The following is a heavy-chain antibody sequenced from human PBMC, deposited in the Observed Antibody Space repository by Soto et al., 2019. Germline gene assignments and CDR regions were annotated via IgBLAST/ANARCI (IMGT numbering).Heavy chain of an antibody. D-gene: IGHD3-3*01. J-gene: IGHJ4*02. Sequence: GGSLRLSCAASGFTFDDYGMSWVRQAPGKGLEWVSVIYSGGTTFYADSVKGRFTISRDNSKNTLYLQMNSLRAEDTAVYYCAKAGEIQSTIFGVVFACWGQGTLVTVSS. CDR3: AKAGEIQSTIFGVVFAC. CDR1: GFTFDDYG. V-gene: IGHV3-23*03. CDR2: IYSGGTT.